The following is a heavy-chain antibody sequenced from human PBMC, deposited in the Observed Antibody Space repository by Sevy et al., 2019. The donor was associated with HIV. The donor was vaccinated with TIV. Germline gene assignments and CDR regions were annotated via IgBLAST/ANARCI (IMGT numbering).Heavy chain of an antibody. V-gene: IGHV3-23*01. J-gene: IGHJ6*01. CDR1: GFTFSNYA. CDR2: IPSSHNIT. CDR3: AKKRGFSGSYSGIDV. D-gene: IGHD1-26*01. Sequence: GGSLRLSCAASGFTFSNYAMSWVRQAPGKGLEWVSAIPSSHNITYYAESVKGRFTISRDNSKNTLYLEMNSLRADDTAVYYCAKKRGFSGSYSGIDVWGQGTTVTVS.